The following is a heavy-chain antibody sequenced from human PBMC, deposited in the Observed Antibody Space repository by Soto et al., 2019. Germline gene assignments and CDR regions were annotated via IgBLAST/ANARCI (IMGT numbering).Heavy chain of an antibody. Sequence: GGSLRLSCAASGFTFSSYGMHWVRQAPGKGLEWVAVISYDGSNKYYADSVKGRFTISRDNSKNTLYLQMNSLRAEDTAVFYCAIQGSGSYYAFDIWGQGTVVTVSS. D-gene: IGHD1-26*01. CDR1: GFTFSSYG. J-gene: IGHJ3*02. V-gene: IGHV3-30*03. CDR2: ISYDGSNK. CDR3: AIQGSGSYYAFDI.